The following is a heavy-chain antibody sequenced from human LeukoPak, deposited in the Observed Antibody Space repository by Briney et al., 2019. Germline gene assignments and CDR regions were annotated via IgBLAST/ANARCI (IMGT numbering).Heavy chain of an antibody. Sequence: GGSLRLSCAASGFTFSSYEMNWVRQAPGKGLEWVSYISSSGSTIYYADSVKGRFTISRGNAKNSLYLQMNSLRAEDTAVYYCARGPYSSSRGWFGPWGQGTLVTVSS. CDR2: ISSSGSTI. J-gene: IGHJ5*02. V-gene: IGHV3-48*03. CDR1: GFTFSSYE. D-gene: IGHD6-13*01. CDR3: ARGPYSSSRGWFGP.